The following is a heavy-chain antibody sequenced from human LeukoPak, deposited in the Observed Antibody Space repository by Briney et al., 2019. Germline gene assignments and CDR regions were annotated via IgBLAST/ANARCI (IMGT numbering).Heavy chain of an antibody. D-gene: IGHD2-15*01. CDR2: ISCSGGST. V-gene: IGHV3-23*01. J-gene: IGHJ4*02. Sequence: GGSLRLSCAASGFTFSSYWMSWVRQAPGKGLEWVSAISCSGGSTYYADSVKGRFTISRDNSKNTLYLQMNSLRAEDTAVYYCAKWGPMVVAANSGGYYFDYWGQGTLVTVSS. CDR3: AKWGPMVVAANSGGYYFDY. CDR1: GFTFSSYW.